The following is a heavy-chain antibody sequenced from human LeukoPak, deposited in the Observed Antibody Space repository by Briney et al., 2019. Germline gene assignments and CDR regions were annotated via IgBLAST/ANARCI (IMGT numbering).Heavy chain of an antibody. V-gene: IGHV4-61*02. Sequence: PSETLSLTCTVSGGSISSGSYYWSWIRQPAGKGLEWIGRIYTSGSTNYNPSLKSRVTISVDTSKNQFSLKLSSVTAADTAVYYCARVSHYGSGKFSAFDIWGQGTMVTVSS. CDR2: IYTSGST. D-gene: IGHD3-10*01. CDR3: ARVSHYGSGKFSAFDI. CDR1: GGSISSGSYY. J-gene: IGHJ3*02.